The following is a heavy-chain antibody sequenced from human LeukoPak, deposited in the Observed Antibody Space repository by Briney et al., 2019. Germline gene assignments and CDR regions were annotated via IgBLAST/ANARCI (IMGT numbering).Heavy chain of an antibody. J-gene: IGHJ3*02. V-gene: IGHV1-46*01. CDR3: VRGGNYYDRSGSYDAFDI. D-gene: IGHD3-22*01. CDR2: INPSGGST. CDR1: GYXFTNYY. Sequence: ASVKVSCKASGYXFTNYYIHWVRQAPGQGLEWLGPINPSGGSTSHAQKFQGRVTMTRDTSTTTVNMEMSSLRSEDTAVYYCVRGGNYYDRSGSYDAFDIWGLGTMVTVSS.